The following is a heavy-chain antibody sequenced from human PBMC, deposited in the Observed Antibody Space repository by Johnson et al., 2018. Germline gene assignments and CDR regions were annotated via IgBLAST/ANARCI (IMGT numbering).Heavy chain of an antibody. CDR1: GFTFSSYS. CDR2: ISSSSRYI. Sequence: EVQLVESGGGLVKPGGSLRLSCAASGFTFSSYSMNWVRQAPGKGLEWVSSISSSSRYIYYADSVKGRFTISRDNATNSLYLQMNSLRAEDTAVYYCASISGPYAFDIWGQGTMVTVSS. CDR3: ASISGPYAFDI. J-gene: IGHJ3*02. D-gene: IGHD2-15*01. V-gene: IGHV3-21*01.